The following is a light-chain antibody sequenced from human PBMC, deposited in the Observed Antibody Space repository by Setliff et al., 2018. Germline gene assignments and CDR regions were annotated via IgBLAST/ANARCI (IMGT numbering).Light chain of an antibody. CDR1: SSDVGSYDL. CDR3: SAYTSSSTYV. Sequence: QSALTQPASVSGSPGQSITISCSGTSSDVGSYDLVSWYQQHPGKAPKLIIYGVSDRPSGVSSRFSGSKSGNTAYLTISGLQAEDEADYYCSAYTSSSTYVFGTGTKV. V-gene: IGLV2-14*03. CDR2: GVS. J-gene: IGLJ1*01.